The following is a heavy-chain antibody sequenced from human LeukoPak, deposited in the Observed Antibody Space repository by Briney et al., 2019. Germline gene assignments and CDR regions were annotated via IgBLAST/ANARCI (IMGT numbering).Heavy chain of an antibody. V-gene: IGHV4-30-2*01. CDR3: ARRIVVVRTIDY. D-gene: IGHD3-22*01. CDR2: IYHSGTN. CDR1: GVAISRGGYA. J-gene: IGHJ4*02. Sequence: PSETLSLTCAVSGVAISRGGYAWNWIRQPPGKGLEWIAYIYHSGTNYDNPSLKSRVTISVDTSKNQFSLRLSSVTAADTAVYYCARRIVVVRTIDYRGQGTLVTVSS.